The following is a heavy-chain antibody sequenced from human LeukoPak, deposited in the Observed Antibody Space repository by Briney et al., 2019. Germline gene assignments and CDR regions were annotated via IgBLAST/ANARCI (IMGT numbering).Heavy chain of an antibody. CDR3: VGVRYCSSTNCHGGWFDP. J-gene: IGHJ5*02. V-gene: IGHV3-48*04. CDR2: ISSSSSTI. D-gene: IGHD2-2*01. Sequence: GGSLRLSCAASGFTFSSYGMNWVRQAPGKGLEWVSYISSSSSTIYYTDSVKGRFTISRDNAKNSLYLQMNSLGAEDTAVYYCVGVRYCSSTNCHGGWFDPWGQGTLVTVSS. CDR1: GFTFSSYG.